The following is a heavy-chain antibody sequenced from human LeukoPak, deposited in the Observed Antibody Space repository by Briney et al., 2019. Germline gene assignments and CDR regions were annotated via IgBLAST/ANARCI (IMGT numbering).Heavy chain of an antibody. CDR2: INPSGGST. J-gene: IGHJ4*02. CDR3: ACGDDNIDY. D-gene: IGHD2-21*02. Sequence: GASVKVSCKASRHTFTRHYMHWVRQAPGQGLEWMGIINPSGGSTSYAQKFQGRVTMTRDTSTSTVYMELSSLRSEDTAVYYCACGDDNIDYWGQGTLVTVSS. CDR1: RHTFTRHY. V-gene: IGHV1-46*01.